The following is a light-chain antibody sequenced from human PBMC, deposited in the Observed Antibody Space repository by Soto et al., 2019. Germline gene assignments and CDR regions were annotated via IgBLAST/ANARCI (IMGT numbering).Light chain of an antibody. Sequence: EIVLTQAPGTLSLSPGERATLSCRASQSFRSSYLAWYQQKPGQAPRLLIYGASSRATGIPDRFSGSGSGTDFTLTISRLEHEAFAVYYCQQYGSSPLTCGGGTKVEI. CDR2: GAS. V-gene: IGKV3-20*01. J-gene: IGKJ4*01. CDR1: QSFRSSY. CDR3: QQYGSSPLT.